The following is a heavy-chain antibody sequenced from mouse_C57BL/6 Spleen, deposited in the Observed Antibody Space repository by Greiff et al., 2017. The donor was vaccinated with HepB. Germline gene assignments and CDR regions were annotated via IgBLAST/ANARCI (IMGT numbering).Heavy chain of an antibody. CDR3: ARYMRSNYKFDY. CDR2: IRNKANGYTT. V-gene: IGHV7-3*01. J-gene: IGHJ2*01. Sequence: EVKLVESGGGLVQPGGSLSLSCAASGFTFTDYYMSWVRQPPGKALEWLGFIRNKANGYTTEYSASVKGRFTISRDNSQSILYLQMNALRAEDSATYYRARYMRSNYKFDYWGQGTTLTVSS. CDR1: GFTFTDYY. D-gene: IGHD2-5*01.